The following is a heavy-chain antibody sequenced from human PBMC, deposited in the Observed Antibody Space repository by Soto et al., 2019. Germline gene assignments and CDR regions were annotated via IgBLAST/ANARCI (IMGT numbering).Heavy chain of an antibody. CDR1: GFTFSSYS. Sequence: PGGSLRLSCAASGFTFSSYSMNWVRQAPGKGLEWVSSISSSSSYIYYADSVKGRFTISRDNAKNSLYLQMNSLRAEDTAVYYCAREGCSSTSCFEGPNWGQGTLVTVS. CDR3: AREGCSSTSCFEGPN. CDR2: ISSSSSYI. D-gene: IGHD2-2*01. J-gene: IGHJ4*02. V-gene: IGHV3-21*01.